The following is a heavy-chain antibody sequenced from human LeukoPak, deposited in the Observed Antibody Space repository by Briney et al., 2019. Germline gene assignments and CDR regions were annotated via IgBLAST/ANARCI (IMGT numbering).Heavy chain of an antibody. D-gene: IGHD3-16*01. CDR3: ARDVNLYYDYVWGSSY. CDR1: GFTFSSYA. CDR2: ISGSGGST. Sequence: QPGGSLRLSCAASGFTFSSYAMSWVRQAPGKGLEWVSAISGSGGSTYYADSVKGRFTISRDNSKNTLYLQMNSLRAEDTAVYYCARDVNLYYDYVWGSSYWGQGTLVTVSS. V-gene: IGHV3-23*01. J-gene: IGHJ4*02.